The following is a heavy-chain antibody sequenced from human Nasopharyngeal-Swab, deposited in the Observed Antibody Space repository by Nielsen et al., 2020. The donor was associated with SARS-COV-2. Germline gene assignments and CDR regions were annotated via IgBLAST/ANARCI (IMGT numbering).Heavy chain of an antibody. CDR1: GFTFSSYW. Sequence: GESLKISCAASGFTFSSYWMSWVRQAPGKGLEWVANIKQDGSEKYYVDSVKGRFTISRDNAKNSLYLQMNSLRAEDTAVYYCTTDSPLEWLLLSLFKADDYYGMDVWGQGTTVTVSS. CDR2: IKQDGSEK. CDR3: TTDSPLEWLLLSLFKADDYYGMDV. V-gene: IGHV3-7*03. D-gene: IGHD3-3*01. J-gene: IGHJ6*02.